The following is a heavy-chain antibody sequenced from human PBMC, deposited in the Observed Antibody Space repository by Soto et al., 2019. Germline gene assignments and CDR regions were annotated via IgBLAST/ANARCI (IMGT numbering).Heavy chain of an antibody. J-gene: IGHJ4*02. CDR3: AQDVR. Sequence: EVQLVESGGDLVQPGGSLRLSCAASGLTFGTHWMSWVRQAPGKGLEWVANIKEDGSEKYYGDSVKGRFTISRDNAKNALYLQMNRLRVEYTGVYYWAQDVRWGQGTLVTVSS. CDR2: IKEDGSEK. V-gene: IGHV3-7*05. CDR1: GLTFGTHW.